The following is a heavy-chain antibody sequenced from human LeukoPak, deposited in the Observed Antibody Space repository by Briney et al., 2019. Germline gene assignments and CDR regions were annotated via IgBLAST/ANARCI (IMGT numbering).Heavy chain of an antibody. CDR1: GGSINSYY. V-gene: IGHV4-59*01. D-gene: IGHD1-1*01. CDR2: ISYSGST. Sequence: PSETLSLTCTVSGGSINSYYWSWIRQPPGKGLEWIGYISYSGSTDSNPSLKSRVTISLDTSKNQFSLKLTSVTAADTAVYYCARVGDWNDLVYWGQGTLVTVSS. CDR3: ARVGDWNDLVY. J-gene: IGHJ4*02.